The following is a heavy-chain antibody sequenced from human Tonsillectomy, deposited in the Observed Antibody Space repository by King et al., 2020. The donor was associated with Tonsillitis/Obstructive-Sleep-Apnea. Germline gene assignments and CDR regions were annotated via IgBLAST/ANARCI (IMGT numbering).Heavy chain of an antibody. Sequence: QLQESGPGLVKPSETLSLTCTVSGGSISSSSYYWGWIRQPPGKGLEWIGSIYYSGSTYYNPSLKSRVTISVDTSKNQFSLKLSSVTAADTAVYYCARHVRDYYDSSGYYLDYWGQGTLVTVSS. CDR3: ARHVRDYYDSSGYYLDY. V-gene: IGHV4-39*01. CDR2: IYYSGST. D-gene: IGHD3-22*01. J-gene: IGHJ4*02. CDR1: GGSISSSSYY.